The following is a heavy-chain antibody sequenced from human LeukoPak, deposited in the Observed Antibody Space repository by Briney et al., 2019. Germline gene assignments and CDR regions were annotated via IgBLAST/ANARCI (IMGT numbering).Heavy chain of an antibody. J-gene: IGHJ4*02. CDR3: ARDGRRYSSGWYPTLYYLDY. CDR1: GFTFSSHA. V-gene: IGHV3-30*04. CDR2: ISYDGSNK. D-gene: IGHD6-19*01. Sequence: PGGSLRLSCAASGFTFSSHAMHWVRQAPGKGLEWVAVISYDGSNKYYADSVKGRFTISRDNSKNTLYLQMNSLRAEDTAVYYCARDGRRYSSGWYPTLYYLDYWGQGTLVTVSS.